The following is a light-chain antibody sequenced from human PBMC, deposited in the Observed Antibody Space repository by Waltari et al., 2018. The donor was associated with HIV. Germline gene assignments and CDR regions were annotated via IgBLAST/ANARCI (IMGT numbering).Light chain of an antibody. CDR1: SSNIGNNH. Sequence: QSVLTQPPPASGTPGQRVTISCSRGSSNIGNNHVYWYQQFPGTAPKLLIYRNNQRPSGVPARFSGSKSGTSASLVISGLRSEDEADYYCAAWDDSLSGVFGGGNKVTVL. CDR2: RNN. J-gene: IGLJ2*01. V-gene: IGLV1-47*01. CDR3: AAWDDSLSGV.